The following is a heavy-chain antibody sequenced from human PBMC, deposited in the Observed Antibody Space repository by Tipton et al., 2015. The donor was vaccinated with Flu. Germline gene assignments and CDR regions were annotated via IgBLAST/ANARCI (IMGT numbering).Heavy chain of an antibody. J-gene: IGHJ6*02. CDR1: GYTFTGYL. CDR3: AREVRHSYGSNGLDV. CDR2: INPSNGDT. D-gene: IGHD5-18*01. V-gene: IGHV1-2*02. Sequence: QSGPEVKKPGASVKVSCRASGYTFTGYLIHWVRQAPGQGLEWVGWINPSNGDTRYGQECQGSVTLTRDTSTSTVDMELDRLTSDGTAIYYCAREVRHSYGSNGLDVWGQGTTVTVS.